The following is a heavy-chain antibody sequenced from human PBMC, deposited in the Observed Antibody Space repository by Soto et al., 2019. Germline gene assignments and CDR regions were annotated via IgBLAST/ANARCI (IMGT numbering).Heavy chain of an antibody. Sequence: PGGSRRLSCAASETTFRSYDMSWVRQAPGKGLEWVSVITGTGGSTYYEDSVKGRFTISRDSSKNTLHLQMNSLRAEDTAVYFCANGGGAHRSFDYWGEGSLVTVCS. CDR1: ETTFRSYD. J-gene: IGHJ4*02. CDR2: ITGTGGST. CDR3: ANGGGAHRSFDY. D-gene: IGHD1-26*01. V-gene: IGHV3-23*01.